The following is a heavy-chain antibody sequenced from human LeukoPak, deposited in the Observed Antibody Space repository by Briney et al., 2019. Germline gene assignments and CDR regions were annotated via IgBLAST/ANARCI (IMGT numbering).Heavy chain of an antibody. V-gene: IGHV4-39*01. CDR2: IYYSGST. CDR3: ARRHRDYYGSGSYYKGVDY. J-gene: IGHJ4*02. CDR1: GGSISSSSYY. Sequence: SETLSLTCTVSGGSISSSSYYWGWIRQPPGKGLERIGSIYYSGSTYYNPSLKSRVTISVDTSKNQFSLKLSSVTAADTAVYYCARRHRDYYGSGSYYKGVDYWGQGTLVTVSS. D-gene: IGHD3-10*01.